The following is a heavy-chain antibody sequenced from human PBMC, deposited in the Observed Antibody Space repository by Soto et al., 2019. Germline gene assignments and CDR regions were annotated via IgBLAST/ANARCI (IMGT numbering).Heavy chain of an antibody. D-gene: IGHD4-17*01. V-gene: IGHV3-7*01. CDR2: IRQDGSEQ. J-gene: IGHJ4*02. CDR1: GFVFNTFW. Sequence: EVQLVESGGGLVQPGGSLRISCAASGFVFNTFWMSWVRQAPGKGLEWVANIRQDGSEQFYVDSVKGRFTISRDNAKNSLYLQMNSLRAEDTAVYYCARASFYGDYYFDHWGQGTLVTVSS. CDR3: ARASFYGDYYFDH.